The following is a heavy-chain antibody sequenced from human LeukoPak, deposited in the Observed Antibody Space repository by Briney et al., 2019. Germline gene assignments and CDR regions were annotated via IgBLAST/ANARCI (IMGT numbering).Heavy chain of an antibody. D-gene: IGHD6-6*01. CDR2: ISSSSSTI. CDR3: ARADSSSPGY. Sequence: GGSLRLSCAASGFTFSSYSMNWVRQAPGKGLEWVSYISSSSSTIYYADSVKGRFTISRDYAKNSLYLQMNSLRAEDTAVYYCARADSSSPGYWGQGTLVTVSS. V-gene: IGHV3-48*01. CDR1: GFTFSSYS. J-gene: IGHJ4*02.